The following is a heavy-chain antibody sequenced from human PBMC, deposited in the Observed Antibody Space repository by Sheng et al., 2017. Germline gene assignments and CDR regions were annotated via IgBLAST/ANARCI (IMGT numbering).Heavy chain of an antibody. V-gene: IGHV3-7*01. CDR1: GFTFSSYW. D-gene: IGHD3-3*01. J-gene: IGHJ3*02. CDR2: IKQDGSEK. CDR3: ARVGFWSGYYVLADDAFDI. Sequence: EVQLVESGGGLVQPGGSLRLSCAASGFTFSSYWMSWVRQAPGKGLEWVANIKQDGSEKYYVDSVKGRFTISRDNAKNSLYLQMNSLRAEDTAVYYCARVGFWSGYYVLADDAFDIWGQGTMV.